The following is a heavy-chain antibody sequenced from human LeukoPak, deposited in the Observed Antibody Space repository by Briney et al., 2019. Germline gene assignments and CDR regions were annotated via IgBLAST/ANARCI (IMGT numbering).Heavy chain of an antibody. CDR1: GLNFDDSA. CDR2: ISADGGST. CDR3: AKESGKFDY. Sequence: GGSLRLSCVASGLNFDDSAMHWVRQAPGKGLEWVSHISADGGSTFSADSVKGRFSISRDNSKNSLYLQMNSLRSEDTAMYYCAKESGKFDYWGQGTLVAVSS. V-gene: IGHV3-43*02. J-gene: IGHJ4*02.